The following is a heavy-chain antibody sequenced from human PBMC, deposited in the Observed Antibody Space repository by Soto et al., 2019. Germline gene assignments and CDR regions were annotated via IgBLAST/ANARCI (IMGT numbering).Heavy chain of an antibody. V-gene: IGHV2-5*02. CDR3: AHRPTIFGDHNWFDP. CDR2: IYWDDDK. Sequence: QITLKESGPTLVKPTQTLTLTCTFSGFSLSTSGVGVGWIRQPPGKALEWLALIYWDDDKRYSPSPKSRLTISQNTSKYQVGITRTNMDPVDTAPYSRAHRPTIFGDHNWFDPSGRGTLVTVFS. D-gene: IGHD3-3*01. J-gene: IGHJ5*02. CDR1: GFSLSTSGVG.